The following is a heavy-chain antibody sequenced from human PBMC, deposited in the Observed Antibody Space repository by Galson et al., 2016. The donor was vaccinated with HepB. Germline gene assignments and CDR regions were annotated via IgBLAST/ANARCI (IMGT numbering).Heavy chain of an antibody. CDR3: ARGPFVARMRWFDS. J-gene: IGHJ5*01. CDR2: INHTGST. Sequence: SETLSLTCAVYGESLSGNYWSWIRQPPGKGLEWIGEINHTGSTKYSPSLNSRVTISVDTSKSQLSLKLSSVTAADTAAYYCARGPFVARMRWFDSWGQGSLVTVSS. CDR1: GESLSGNY. V-gene: IGHV4-34*01. D-gene: IGHD2-15*01.